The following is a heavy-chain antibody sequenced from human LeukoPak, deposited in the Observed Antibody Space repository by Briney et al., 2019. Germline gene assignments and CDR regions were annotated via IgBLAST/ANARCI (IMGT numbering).Heavy chain of an antibody. D-gene: IGHD1-26*01. CDR2: IRGDGRDI. J-gene: IGHJ4*02. CDR3: ARLGMGSTGADY. Sequence: GGSLRLSCAASGFTFSDYWMHWVRQAPGMGLVWVSRIRGDGRDINYADSVKGRFTISRDNAKNTLYLEMNSLRAEDTAVYYCARLGMGSTGADYWGQGTLVTVSS. V-gene: IGHV3-74*01. CDR1: GFTFSDYW.